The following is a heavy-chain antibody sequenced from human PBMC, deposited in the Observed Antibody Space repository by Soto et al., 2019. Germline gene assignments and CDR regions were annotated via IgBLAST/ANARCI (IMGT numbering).Heavy chain of an antibody. Sequence: ASVKVSCKASGYTFTSYGISWVRQAPGQGLEWMGWISAYNGNTNYAQKLQGRVTMTTDTSTSTAYMELRSLRSDDTAVYYCARGSHYYDFWSGYSIDYWGQGTLVTVSS. D-gene: IGHD3-3*01. V-gene: IGHV1-18*04. CDR1: GYTFTSYG. CDR2: ISAYNGNT. J-gene: IGHJ4*02. CDR3: ARGSHYYDFWSGYSIDY.